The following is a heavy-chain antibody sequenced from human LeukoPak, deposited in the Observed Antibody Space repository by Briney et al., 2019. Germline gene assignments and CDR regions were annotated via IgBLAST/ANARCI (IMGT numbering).Heavy chain of an antibody. Sequence: GGSLRLSCAASGFTFSSYSMNWVRQAPGKGLEWVSYISSSSSTIYYADSVKGRFTISRDNAKNSLYLQMNSLRAEDTAVYYCARDARLISSYYYYMDVWGKGTTVTVSS. J-gene: IGHJ6*03. V-gene: IGHV3-48*01. D-gene: IGHD2-21*02. CDR1: GFTFSSYS. CDR2: ISSSSSTI. CDR3: ARDARLISSYYYYMDV.